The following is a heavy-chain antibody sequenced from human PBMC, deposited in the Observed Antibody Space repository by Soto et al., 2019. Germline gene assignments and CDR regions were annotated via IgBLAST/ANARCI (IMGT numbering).Heavy chain of an antibody. J-gene: IGHJ4*02. CDR3: ARAEMWEAAAGYNFDY. CDR2: IYYSGST. V-gene: IGHV4-59*01. Sequence: SETLSLTCTVSGGSISSYYWSWIRQPPGKGLEWIGYIYYSGSTNYNPSLKSRVTISVDTSKNQFSLKLSSVTAADTAVYYCARAEMWEAAAGYNFDYWGQGTLVTVSS. CDR1: GGSISSYY. D-gene: IGHD6-13*01.